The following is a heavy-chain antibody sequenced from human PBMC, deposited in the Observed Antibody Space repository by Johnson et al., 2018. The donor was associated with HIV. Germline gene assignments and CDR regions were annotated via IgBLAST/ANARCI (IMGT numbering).Heavy chain of an antibody. J-gene: IGHJ3*02. CDR3: TTAGKLPLGQAFDI. CDR1: GFTFSNAW. Sequence: VQLVESGGGLVKPGGSLRLSCAASGFTFSNAWMSWVRQAPGKGLEWVGRIKSKTDGGTIDYAAPVKDRLTISRDDSRNTLYLQMNSLKTEDTAVYYCTTAGKLPLGQAFDIWGQGTMVTVSS. CDR2: IKSKTDGGTI. V-gene: IGHV3-15*01. D-gene: IGHD1-7*01.